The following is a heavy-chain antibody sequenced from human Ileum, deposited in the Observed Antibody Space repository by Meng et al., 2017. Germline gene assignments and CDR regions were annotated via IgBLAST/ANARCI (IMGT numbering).Heavy chain of an antibody. CDR3: ARGDDWAKSGNF. CDR2: IHPSGST. Sequence: QVQLRRCGAGLLKPSETLSLTCAVYGGSFSNYYLTWNRQSPGKGLEWIGEIHPSGSTYYSPSLQSRVTITLDTSKNQFSLTLNSVTAADTAVYYCARGDDWAKSGNFWGQGTLVTVST. J-gene: IGHJ4*02. D-gene: IGHD3-9*01. V-gene: IGHV4-34*01. CDR1: GGSFSNYY.